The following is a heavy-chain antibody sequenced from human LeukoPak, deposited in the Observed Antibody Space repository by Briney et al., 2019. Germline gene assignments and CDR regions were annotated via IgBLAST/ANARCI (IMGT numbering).Heavy chain of an antibody. CDR1: GFTFSSYW. D-gene: IGHD3-22*01. CDR2: VNGDGSSA. V-gene: IGHV3-74*01. J-gene: IGHJ3*02. CDR3: AKQISYDSSGYYSHAFDI. Sequence: PGGSLRLSCAASGFTFSSYWMHWVRQAPGKGLVWVSRVNGDGSSANYADSVKGRFTISRDNSKNTLYLQMNSLRAEDTAVYYCAKQISYDSSGYYSHAFDIWGQGTMVTVSS.